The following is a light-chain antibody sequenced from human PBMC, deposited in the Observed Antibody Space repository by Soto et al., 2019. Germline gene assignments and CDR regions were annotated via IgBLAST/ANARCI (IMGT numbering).Light chain of an antibody. CDR2: DNN. CDR1: SSNMGTNS. J-gene: IGLJ2*01. Sequence: QSVLTQPPSVSAAPGQKVTISCSGSSSNMGTNSVSWYQQLPGKAPKLLIYDNNKRHSEIPDRFSGSKSGTSATLGITGLQTGDEADYYCGTWDTSLSVVVFGGGTKLTVL. V-gene: IGLV1-51*01. CDR3: GTWDTSLSVVV.